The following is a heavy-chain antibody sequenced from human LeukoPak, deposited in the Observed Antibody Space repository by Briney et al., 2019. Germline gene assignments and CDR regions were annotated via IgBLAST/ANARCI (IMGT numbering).Heavy chain of an antibody. CDR2: ISDSGTTI. J-gene: IGHJ4*02. V-gene: IGHV3-11*04. D-gene: IGHD1-26*01. CDR3: ARTKIVGATTFDY. CDR1: GFIFSDYY. Sequence: GGSLRLSCAASGFIFSDYYMSWIRQAPGKGLEWVSYISDSGTTIKYADSVKGRFTISRDNAKNSLYLQMNSLRAADTAVYYCARTKIVGATTFDYWGQGTLVTVSS.